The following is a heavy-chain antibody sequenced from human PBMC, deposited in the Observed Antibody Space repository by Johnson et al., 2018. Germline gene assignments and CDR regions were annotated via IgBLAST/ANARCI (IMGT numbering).Heavy chain of an antibody. V-gene: IGHV3-33*06. D-gene: IGHD2-2*01. CDR1: GFTFSSYG. J-gene: IGHJ6*03. CDR2: IWYDGSNK. CDR3: AKGSIVVVPGAIVTTYSYYYMDV. Sequence: QVQLVESGGGLVQPGGSLGLSCAASGFTFSSYGMHWVRQAPGKGLEWVAVIWYDGSNKYYADSVMGRFTISRDNSKNTLYLQMNRLRAEDTAVYYCAKGSIVVVPGAIVTTYSYYYMDVWGKGTTVTVSS.